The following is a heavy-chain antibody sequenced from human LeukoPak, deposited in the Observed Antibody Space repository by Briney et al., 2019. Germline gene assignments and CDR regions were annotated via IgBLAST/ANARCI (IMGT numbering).Heavy chain of an antibody. Sequence: GSLRLSCVASGLTFTKAWMTWVRQAPGEGLEWVGRIKSNTDGGTTDYAAPVKGRFTISRDDSKNTLYLQMNSLKTEDTAVYYCTTNPYDRSGYHIWGQGTMVTVSS. J-gene: IGHJ3*02. CDR3: TTNPYDRSGYHI. CDR2: IKSNTDGGTT. CDR1: GLTFTKAW. V-gene: IGHV3-15*01. D-gene: IGHD3-22*01.